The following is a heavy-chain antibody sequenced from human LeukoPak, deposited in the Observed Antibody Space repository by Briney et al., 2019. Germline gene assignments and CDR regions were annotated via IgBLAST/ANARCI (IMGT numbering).Heavy chain of an antibody. J-gene: IGHJ5*01. Sequence: ASVKVSCRASGYTFSDYYIHWVRQAPGQGLEWLGFINPTNGVTKYTQKFHGRVTMTRDTSISTAYLDLTRLTSHDTAIYYCARSELHGYTSGYYYGDSWGHGTLVTVSS. CDR1: GYTFSDYY. CDR2: INPTNGVT. CDR3: ARSELHGYTSGYYYGDS. V-gene: IGHV1-2*02. D-gene: IGHD3-22*01.